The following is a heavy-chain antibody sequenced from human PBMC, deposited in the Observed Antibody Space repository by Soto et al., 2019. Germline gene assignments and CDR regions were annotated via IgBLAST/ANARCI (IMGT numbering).Heavy chain of an antibody. D-gene: IGHD2-2*01. Sequence: PSETLSLTCTVSGGSISSNYWSWIRQPPGQGLEWIGYIYYSVSTIYNPSLKSRATMSIDTSKSQFSLQLTSVTAADTAVYYCARVYCSTTSCYSMDIWGQGTTVTVSS. V-gene: IGHV4-59*01. CDR2: IYYSVST. CDR1: GGSISSNY. CDR3: ARVYCSTTSCYSMDI. J-gene: IGHJ6*02.